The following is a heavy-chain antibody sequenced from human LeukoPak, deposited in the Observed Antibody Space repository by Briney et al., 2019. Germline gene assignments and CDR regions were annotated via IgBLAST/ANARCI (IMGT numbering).Heavy chain of an antibody. J-gene: IGHJ6*02. CDR2: IYYSGST. D-gene: IGHD2-8*01. CDR3: AKHPPYCTNGVCCDYYGMDV. V-gene: IGHV4-39*01. CDR1: GGSISSSSYY. Sequence: SETLSLTCTVSGGSISSSSYYWGWIRQPPGKGLEWIGSIYYSGSTYYKSSLKSRVTISVDTSKNQFSLKLSSVTAADTAVYYCAKHPPYCTNGVCCDYYGMDVWGQGTTVTVSS.